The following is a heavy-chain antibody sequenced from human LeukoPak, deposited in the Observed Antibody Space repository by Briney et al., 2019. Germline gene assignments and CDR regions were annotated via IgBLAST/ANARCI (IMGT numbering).Heavy chain of an antibody. J-gene: IGHJ4*02. CDR1: GGSFSGYY. Sequence: ETLSLTCAVYGGSFSGYYWSWVRQAPGKGLEWVSAISGSGGSTYYADSVKGRFTISRDNSKNTLYLQMNSLRAEDTAVYYCAKTYYDFWSGLSYWGQGTLVTVSS. V-gene: IGHV3-23*01. D-gene: IGHD3-3*01. CDR3: AKTYYDFWSGLSY. CDR2: ISGSGGST.